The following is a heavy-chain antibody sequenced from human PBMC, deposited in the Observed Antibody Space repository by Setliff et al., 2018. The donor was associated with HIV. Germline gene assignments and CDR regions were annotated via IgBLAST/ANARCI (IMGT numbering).Heavy chain of an antibody. Sequence: SETLSLTCAVSAYSISSGYYWGWIRQPPGKGLEWIGSIYHSGSTYYNTSLMSRVTISVDTSKNQFSLKLRSVTAADTAVYYCARQWRDQYNSGVSTEYFQHWGLAPWSPSPQ. V-gene: IGHV4-38-2*01. D-gene: IGHD3-22*01. J-gene: IGHJ1*01. CDR3: ARQWRDQYNSGVSTEYFQH. CDR1: AYSISSGYY. CDR2: IYHSGST.